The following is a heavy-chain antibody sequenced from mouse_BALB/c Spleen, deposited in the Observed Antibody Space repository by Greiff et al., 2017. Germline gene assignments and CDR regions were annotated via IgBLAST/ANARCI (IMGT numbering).Heavy chain of an antibody. D-gene: IGHD1-1*01. Sequence: VQLQQSGTVLARPGASVKMSCKASGYTFTSYWMHWVKQRPGQGLEWIGAIYPGNSDTSYNQKFKGKAKLTAVTSTSTAYMELSSLTNEDSAVYYCTRSGYYGSSSFAYWGQGTLVTVSA. J-gene: IGHJ3*01. CDR3: TRSGYYGSSSFAY. CDR2: IYPGNSDT. V-gene: IGHV1-5*01. CDR1: GYTFTSYW.